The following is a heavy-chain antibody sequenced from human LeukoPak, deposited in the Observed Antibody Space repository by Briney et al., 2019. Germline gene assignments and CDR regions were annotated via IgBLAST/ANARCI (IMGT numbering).Heavy chain of an antibody. D-gene: IGHD3-10*01. CDR3: ARGGSMVRGVL. Sequence: GGSLRLSCAASGFTFNNYKMNWVRQAPGKGLEWVSAMNSGGETYYADSVRGRFIISRDKSRNTLYLQMNSLRVDDTAVYYCARGGSMVRGVLWGQGTLVTVSS. V-gene: IGHV3-53*01. CDR1: GFTFNNYK. J-gene: IGHJ4*02. CDR2: MNSGGET.